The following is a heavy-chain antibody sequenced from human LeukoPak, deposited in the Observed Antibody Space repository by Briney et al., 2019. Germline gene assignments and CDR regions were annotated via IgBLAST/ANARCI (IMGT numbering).Heavy chain of an antibody. D-gene: IGHD2-21*01. J-gene: IGHJ4*02. CDR3: AAGVVPPYYFDY. Sequence: SETLSLTCTVPGGSVSSCSYYWSWIRQPPGKGLEWIGYIYYSGSNNYNPSLKSRVTISVDTSKNQFSLKLSSVTAADTAVYYCAAGVVPPYYFDYWGQGTLVTVSS. CDR2: IYYSGSN. V-gene: IGHV4-61*01. CDR1: GGSVSSCSYY.